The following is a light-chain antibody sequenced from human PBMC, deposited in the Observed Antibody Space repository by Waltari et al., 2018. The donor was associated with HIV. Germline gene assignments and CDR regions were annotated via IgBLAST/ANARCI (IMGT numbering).Light chain of an antibody. CDR1: NLDIKS. J-gene: IGLJ3*02. V-gene: IGLV3-21*04. CDR2: DDS. Sequence: SYVLTQPPSVSVAPGKPAQIACAGANLDIKSVPWYQQRPGQAPIQVIDDDSARPSGIPERFSGSNSGNTATLSITRVEVGDEADYYCQVWDSSSDHWVFGGGTKLTVL. CDR3: QVWDSSSDHWV.